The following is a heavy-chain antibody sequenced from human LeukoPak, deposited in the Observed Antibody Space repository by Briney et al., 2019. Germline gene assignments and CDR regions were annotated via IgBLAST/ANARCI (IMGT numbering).Heavy chain of an antibody. J-gene: IGHJ6*02. CDR1: GFTFSDYY. V-gene: IGHV3-11*01. Sequence: GSLRLSCAASGFTFSDYYMTWIRQAPGKGLEWLSYISNSGSTVFYADSIMGRFTVSRDKAKRSLYLQIESLRDDDTAVYHCALGTINKDYYFGMDVWGQGTTVTVSS. CDR2: ISNSGSTV. D-gene: IGHD2-8*01. CDR3: ALGTINKDYYFGMDV.